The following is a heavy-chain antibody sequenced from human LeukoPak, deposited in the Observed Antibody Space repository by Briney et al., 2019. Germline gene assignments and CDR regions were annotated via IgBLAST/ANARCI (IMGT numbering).Heavy chain of an antibody. V-gene: IGHV3-43*02. J-gene: IGHJ4*02. CDR3: ARTGNFDY. Sequence: GGSLRLXCAASGFTFDDYAMHWDRQAPGKGLEWVSLITGDGASTYYADSVKGRFTISRDNSKNSLYLQVNSLRSEDTALYYCARTGNFDYWGQGTLVTVSS. CDR2: ITGDGAST. D-gene: IGHD1-14*01. CDR1: GFTFDDYA.